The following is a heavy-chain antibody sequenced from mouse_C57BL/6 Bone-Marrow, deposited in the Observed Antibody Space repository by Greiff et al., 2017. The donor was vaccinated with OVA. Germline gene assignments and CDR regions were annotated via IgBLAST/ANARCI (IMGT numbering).Heavy chain of an antibody. Sequence: EVKLQQSGAELVRPGASVKLSCTASGFNIKDDYMHWVKERPEQGLEWIGWIDPENGDTEYASKFQGKATITADTSSKTVYLHLSSLTSEDTAVYYCTTYRYWGQGTTLTVSS. CDR3: TTYRY. CDR2: IDPENGDT. J-gene: IGHJ2*01. CDR1: GFNIKDDY. V-gene: IGHV14-4*01.